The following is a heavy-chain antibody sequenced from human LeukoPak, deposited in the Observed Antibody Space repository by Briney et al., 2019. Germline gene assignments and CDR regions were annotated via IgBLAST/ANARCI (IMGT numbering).Heavy chain of an antibody. CDR3: ARAVGPFDY. Sequence: GGSLRLSCAASGFSFSDHGMHWVRQAPGKGLEWVAVMSYDGSNKDYAVSVKGRFTISRDNCKNTVYLKMNTLRDEDTAVYYCARAVGPFDYWGQGTLVTVSS. CDR1: GFSFSDHG. J-gene: IGHJ4*02. D-gene: IGHD3-16*01. V-gene: IGHV3-30*03. CDR2: MSYDGSNK.